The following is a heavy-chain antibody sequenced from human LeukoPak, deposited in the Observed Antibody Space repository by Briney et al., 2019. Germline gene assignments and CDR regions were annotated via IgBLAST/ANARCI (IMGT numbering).Heavy chain of an antibody. Sequence: PSETLSLTCAVSGYSISSGYYWGWIRQPPGKGLEWIGSIYHSGSTYYNPSLKSRVTISVDTSKNQFSLKLSSVTAVDTAVYYCARTRREYQLLSFDYWGQGTLVTVSS. D-gene: IGHD2-2*01. CDR3: ARTRREYQLLSFDY. CDR1: GYSISSGYY. J-gene: IGHJ4*02. V-gene: IGHV4-38-2*01. CDR2: IYHSGST.